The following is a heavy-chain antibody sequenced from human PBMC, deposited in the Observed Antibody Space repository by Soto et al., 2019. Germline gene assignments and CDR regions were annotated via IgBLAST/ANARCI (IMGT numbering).Heavy chain of an antibody. CDR1: GGTFSSYA. CDR3: ARGDRGVTNYYYYYGMDV. J-gene: IGHJ6*02. V-gene: IGHV1-69*01. D-gene: IGHD3-10*01. Sequence: QVQLVQSGAEVKKPGSSVKVSCKASGGTFSSYAISWVRQAPGQXXEWXGGIIPIFGTANYAQKFQGRVTITADESTSTAYMXLSSLRSEDTAVYYXARGDRGVTNYYYYYGMDVWGQGTTVTVSS. CDR2: IIPIFGTA.